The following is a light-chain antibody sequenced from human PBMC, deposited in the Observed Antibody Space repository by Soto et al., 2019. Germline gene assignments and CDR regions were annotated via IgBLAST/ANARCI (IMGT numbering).Light chain of an antibody. J-gene: IGKJ3*01. V-gene: IGKV2-28*01. CDR1: QSLLHSNGYNY. CDR2: LGS. Sequence: DIVMTQSPLSLPVTPGEPASISCRSSQSLLHSNGYNYLDWYLQKPGQSPQLLIYLGSNRASGVPDRFSGSGSGTDFTLKISRVEAEDVGVYYCMQALPTFTFGPGTKVDIK. CDR3: MQALPTFT.